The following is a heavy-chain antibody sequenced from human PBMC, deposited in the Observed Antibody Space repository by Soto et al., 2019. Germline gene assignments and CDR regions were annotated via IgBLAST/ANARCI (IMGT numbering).Heavy chain of an antibody. V-gene: IGHV3-11*01. Sequence: QVQLVESGGGLVKPGGSLRLSCAASGFTFSDYYMSWIRQAPGKGLEWVSYISSSGSTIYYADSVKGRFTISRDNAKNSLYLQTNSLRAEDTAVYSCASLYGSGSYDYYYYGMDVWGQGTTVTVSS. J-gene: IGHJ6*02. CDR3: ASLYGSGSYDYYYYGMDV. CDR1: GFTFSDYY. D-gene: IGHD3-10*01. CDR2: ISSSGSTI.